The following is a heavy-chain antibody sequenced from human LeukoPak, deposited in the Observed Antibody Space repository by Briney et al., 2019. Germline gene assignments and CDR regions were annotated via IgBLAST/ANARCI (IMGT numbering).Heavy chain of an antibody. D-gene: IGHD3-22*01. CDR1: GCTLTELS. Sequence: ASVKVSCKVSGCTLTELSMHWVRQAPGKGLEWMGGFDPEDGETIYAQKFQGRVTMTEDTSTDTAYMELSSLRSEDTAVYYCATSSSGYYYRPYYFDYWGQGTLVTVSS. CDR2: FDPEDGET. V-gene: IGHV1-24*01. J-gene: IGHJ4*02. CDR3: ATSSSGYYYRPYYFDY.